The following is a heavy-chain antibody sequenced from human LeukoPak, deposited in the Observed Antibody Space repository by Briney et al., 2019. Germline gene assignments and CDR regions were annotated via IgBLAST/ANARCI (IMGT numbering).Heavy chain of an antibody. J-gene: IGHJ4*02. CDR2: ISRSSSYI. V-gene: IGHV3-21*01. CDR3: ARDLLPTVTTGTFDY. CDR1: GFTFRIYS. D-gene: IGHD4-17*01. Sequence: GGSVRLSCAASGFTFRIYSMNWARQAPGKGVEWVSSISRSSSYIYYADPVKGRFTISRDNAKKSQYLQMNSLRAEDTAVYYCARDLLPTVTTGTFDYWGQGTLVTVSS.